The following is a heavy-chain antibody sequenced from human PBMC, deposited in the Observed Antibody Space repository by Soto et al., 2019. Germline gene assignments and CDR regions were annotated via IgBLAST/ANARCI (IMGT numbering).Heavy chain of an antibody. V-gene: IGHV1-69*06. CDR3: ASTKYDSSAYYYWYLGL. CDR2: IIPIFGTA. D-gene: IGHD3-22*01. CDR1: VYTFRNYA. Sequence: QVELVQSGAEVKKPGSSVKVSCQASVYTFRNYAISWVRQAPGQGLEWMGGIIPIFGTANYAQKFQGRVTITADTSATTVYLELSSLRSEDTAVYYCASTKYDSSAYYYWYLGLWGRGTLVTVSS. J-gene: IGHJ2*01.